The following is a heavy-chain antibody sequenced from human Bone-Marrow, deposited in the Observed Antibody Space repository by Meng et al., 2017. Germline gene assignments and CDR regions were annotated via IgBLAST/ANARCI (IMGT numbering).Heavy chain of an antibody. V-gene: IGHV3-74*01. CDR2: INSDGSST. CDR1: GFTFSSYW. J-gene: IGHJ3*02. Sequence: GESLKISCAASGFTFSSYWMHWVRQAPGKGLVWVSRINSDGSSTSYADSVKGRFTISRDNSKNTLYLQMNSLRAEDTAVYYCARAPGYSSGWYLGAFDIWGQGTMVTVSS. D-gene: IGHD6-19*01. CDR3: ARAPGYSSGWYLGAFDI.